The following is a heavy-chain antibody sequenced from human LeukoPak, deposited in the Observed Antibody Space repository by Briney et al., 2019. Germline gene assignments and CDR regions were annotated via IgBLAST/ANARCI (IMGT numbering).Heavy chain of an antibody. CDR1: GFTVSSNY. CDR2: IYSGGST. J-gene: IGHJ4*01. Sequence: GGSLRLSCAASGFTVSSNYMSWVRQAPGKGLEWVSVIYSGGSTYYADSVKGRFTISRHNSKNTLYLQMNSLRAEDTAVYYCARTYSSAWQPFDYWGQGTLVTVSS. D-gene: IGHD6-19*01. CDR3: ARTYSSAWQPFDY. V-gene: IGHV3-53*01.